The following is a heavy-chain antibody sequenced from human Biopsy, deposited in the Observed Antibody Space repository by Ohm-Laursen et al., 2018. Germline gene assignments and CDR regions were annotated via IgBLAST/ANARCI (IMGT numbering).Heavy chain of an antibody. CDR2: ISDRGTT. CDR1: GGSISSDY. J-gene: IGHJ3*01. CDR3: ARLYRLDDYWNDDPPDAFDV. V-gene: IGHV4-59*01. D-gene: IGHD1-1*01. Sequence: GTLSLTCTVSGGSISSDYWSWIRQSPRKGLEWIGHISDRGTTNYNPSLRGRVATSVDTSKNQFSLKLSSVTAADTAIFFRARLYRLDDYWNDDPPDAFDVWGQGTRVTVSS.